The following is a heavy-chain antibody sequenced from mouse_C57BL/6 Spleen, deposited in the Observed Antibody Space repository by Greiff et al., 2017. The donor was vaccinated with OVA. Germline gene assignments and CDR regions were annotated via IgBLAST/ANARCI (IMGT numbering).Heavy chain of an antibody. Sequence: QVQLKQSGAELARPGASVKMSCKASGYTFTSYTMHWVKQRPGQGLEWIGYINPSSGYTKYNQKFKDKATLTADKSSSTAYMQLSSLTSEDSAVYYCARSGAQANYFDYWGQGTTLTVSS. CDR3: ARSGAQANYFDY. CDR1: GYTFTSYT. CDR2: INPSSGYT. V-gene: IGHV1-4*01. J-gene: IGHJ2*01. D-gene: IGHD3-2*02.